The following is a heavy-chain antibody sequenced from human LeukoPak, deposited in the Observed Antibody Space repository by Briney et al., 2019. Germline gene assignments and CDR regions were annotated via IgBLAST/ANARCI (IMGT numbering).Heavy chain of an antibody. J-gene: IGHJ4*02. D-gene: IGHD5-18*01. CDR2: LSSSSSNT. CDR3: ARDTSGYTFDD. Sequence: GGSLRLSCAASGFTLSDSYMSWIRQAPGKGLERVSYLSSSSSNTNYADSVKGRFTISRDNAKNSLYLQMNSLRAEDTAVYFCARDTSGYTFDDWGQGTLVTVSS. V-gene: IGHV3-11*06. CDR1: GFTLSDSY.